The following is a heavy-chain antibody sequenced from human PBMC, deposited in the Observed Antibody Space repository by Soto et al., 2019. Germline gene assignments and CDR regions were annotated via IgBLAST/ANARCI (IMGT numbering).Heavy chain of an antibody. J-gene: IGHJ4*02. CDR3: AKGLGLAVAANFDY. D-gene: IGHD6-19*01. V-gene: IGHV3-23*01. CDR1: GFTFSDFA. Sequence: PGGSLRLSCAASGFTFSDFAMSWVRQAPGKGLEWVSAISGSGTITKYADSVKGRFTVSRDSSKNTLSLQMNSLRVEDTAVYYCAKGLGLAVAANFDYWGQGTLVTVSS. CDR2: ISGSGTIT.